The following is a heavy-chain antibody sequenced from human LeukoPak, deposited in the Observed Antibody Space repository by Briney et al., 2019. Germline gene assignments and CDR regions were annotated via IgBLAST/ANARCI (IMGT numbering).Heavy chain of an antibody. D-gene: IGHD6-19*01. V-gene: IGHV3-30-3*01. CDR2: ISYDGSNK. CDR1: GFTFSSYA. J-gene: IGHJ4*02. Sequence: GGSLRLSCAASGFTFSSYAMHWVRQAPGKGLEWVAVISYDGSNKYYADSVKGRFTISRDNSKNTLYLQMNSLRAEDTAAYYCAREAGTILYWGQGTLVTVSS. CDR3: AREAGTILY.